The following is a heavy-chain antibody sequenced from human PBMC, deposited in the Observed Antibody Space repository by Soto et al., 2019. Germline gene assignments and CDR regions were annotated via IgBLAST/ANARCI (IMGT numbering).Heavy chain of an antibody. CDR3: ARVNYGDYGGVYEY. Sequence: GGSLRLSCAASGCTVISYLMHWGLQAPGKGLVWVSRINSDGSSTSFADSVKGRFTISRDNAKNTLYLQMNSLRAEDTAVYYCARVNYGDYGGVYEYWGQGTRVTVSS. D-gene: IGHD4-17*01. J-gene: IGHJ4*02. CDR2: INSDGSST. CDR1: GCTVISYL. V-gene: IGHV3-74*01.